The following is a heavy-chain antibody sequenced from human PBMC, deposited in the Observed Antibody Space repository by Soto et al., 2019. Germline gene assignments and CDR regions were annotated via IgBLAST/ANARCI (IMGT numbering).Heavy chain of an antibody. Sequence: GGSLRLSCTASEFTFGDYAVSWFRQAPGEGLEWVGFIRSKAYGGTVEYAASVRGRFTISRDDSKSIAYLQMNSLKAEDTAVYYCTRPPLWYGDSPYYYMYVWGKGTTLPVSS. CDR2: IRSKAYGGTV. CDR1: EFTFGDYA. D-gene: IGHD4-17*01. V-gene: IGHV3-49*03. CDR3: TRPPLWYGDSPYYYMYV. J-gene: IGHJ6*03.